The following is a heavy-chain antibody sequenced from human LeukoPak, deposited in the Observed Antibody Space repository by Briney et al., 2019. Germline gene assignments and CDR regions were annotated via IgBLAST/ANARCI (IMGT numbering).Heavy chain of an antibody. V-gene: IGHV3-49*04. CDR1: GFTFGDYA. CDR3: TREEYDFWSAYYTVGNFFDY. J-gene: IGHJ4*02. D-gene: IGHD3-3*01. Sequence: HPGRSLRLSCTVSGFTFGDYAMSWVRQAPGKELEWLGFIRSKHYGGATEYAASVKGRFIISRDDATSTAYLQMNSLKTEDTAVYYCTREEYDFWSAYYTVGNFFDYWGRGTLVTVSS. CDR2: IRSKHYGGAT.